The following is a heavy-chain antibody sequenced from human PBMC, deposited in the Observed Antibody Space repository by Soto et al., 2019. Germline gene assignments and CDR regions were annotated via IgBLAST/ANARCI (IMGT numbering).Heavy chain of an antibody. CDR2: ISYDGSNK. J-gene: IGHJ4*02. Sequence: QVQLVESGGGVVQPGRSLRLSCAASGFTFSSYGMHWVRQAPGKGLEWVAVISYDGSNKYYADSVKGRFTISRDNSKNTLYLQMNSLRAEDTAAYYCAKDPSYYGGNSRELDYWGQGTLVTVSS. CDR1: GFTFSSYG. CDR3: AKDPSYYGGNSRELDY. V-gene: IGHV3-30*18. D-gene: IGHD4-17*01.